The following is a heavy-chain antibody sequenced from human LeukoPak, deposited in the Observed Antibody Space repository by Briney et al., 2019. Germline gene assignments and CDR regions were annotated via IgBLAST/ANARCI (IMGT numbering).Heavy chain of an antibody. CDR2: IIPILGIA. CDR1: GGTFSSYA. D-gene: IGHD2-2*01. V-gene: IGHV1-69*04. CDR3: ASTDIVVVSATNYYYGMDV. Sequence: ASVKVSCKASGGTFSSYAISWVRQAPGQGLEWMGRIIPILGIANYAQKFQGRVTITADKSTSTAYMELSSLRSEDTAVYYCASTDIVVVSATNYYYGMDVWGQGTTVTVSS. J-gene: IGHJ6*02.